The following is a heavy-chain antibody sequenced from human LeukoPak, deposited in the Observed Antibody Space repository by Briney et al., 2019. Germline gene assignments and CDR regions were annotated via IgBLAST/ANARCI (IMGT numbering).Heavy chain of an antibody. CDR1: GGTFSSYA. V-gene: IGHV1-69*06. CDR3: ARDPRYSPGVGYFDY. CDR2: IIPIFGTA. Sequence: ASAKVSCKASGGTFSSYAISWVRQAPGQGLEWMGGIIPIFGTANYAQKFQGRVTITADKSTSTAYMELSSLRSEDTAVYYCARDPRYSPGVGYFDYWGQGTLVTVSS. J-gene: IGHJ4*02. D-gene: IGHD6-13*01.